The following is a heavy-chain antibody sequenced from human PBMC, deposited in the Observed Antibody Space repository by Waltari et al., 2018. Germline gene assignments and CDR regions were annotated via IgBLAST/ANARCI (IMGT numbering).Heavy chain of an antibody. CDR1: GFTFSSYG. CDR2: ISYDESNK. CDR3: AKVQDTDLYYFEN. V-gene: IGHV3-30*18. Sequence: QVQLVESGGGVVQPGRSLRLSCTASGFTFSSYGMHWVRQAPGKGLEWVAVISYDESNKFYGDSVKGRFTISRDNSKNTLYLQMHSLRAEDTAVYYCAKVQDTDLYYFENWVQGTLVTVSS. J-gene: IGHJ4*02. D-gene: IGHD3-3*01.